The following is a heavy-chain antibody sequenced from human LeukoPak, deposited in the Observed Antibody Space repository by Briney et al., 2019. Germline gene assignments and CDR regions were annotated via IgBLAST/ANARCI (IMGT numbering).Heavy chain of an antibody. CDR2: IGSSGSTI. V-gene: IGHV3-48*03. J-gene: IGHJ4*02. CDR3: ARVLGQWLVRGAWDY. CDR1: GFTFSSYE. D-gene: IGHD6-19*01. Sequence: GGSLRLSCAASGFTFSSYEMNWVRQAPGKGLEWVSYIGSSGSTIYYADSVKGRFTISRDNAKNSLYLQMNSLRAEDTAVYYCARVLGQWLVRGAWDYWGQGTLVTVSS.